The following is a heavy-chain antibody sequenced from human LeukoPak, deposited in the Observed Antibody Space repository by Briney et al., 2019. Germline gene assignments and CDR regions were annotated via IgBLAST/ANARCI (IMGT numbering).Heavy chain of an antibody. CDR1: GYTFTGYY. CDR2: VIPSSGGT. J-gene: IGHJ4*02. Sequence: GASVKVSCKASGYTFTGYYIHWVRQAPGQGLEWLGCVIPSSGGTKSAQTVQGRVTMTRDTSITTAYMELSSLTSDDTAVYYCAREISGSYYYWGQGTLVTVSS. CDR3: AREISGSYYY. V-gene: IGHV1-2*02. D-gene: IGHD1-26*01.